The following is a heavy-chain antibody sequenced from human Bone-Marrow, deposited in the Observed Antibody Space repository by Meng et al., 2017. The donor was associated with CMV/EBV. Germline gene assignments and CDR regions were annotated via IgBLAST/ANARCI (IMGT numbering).Heavy chain of an antibody. CDR1: GFTFSSYS. D-gene: IGHD6-19*01. CDR2: ISSSSSYI. Sequence: LSLTCAASGFTFSSYSMNWVRQAPGKGLEWVSSISSSSSYIYYADSVKGRFTISRDNAKNSLYLQMNSLRAEDTAVYYCARDQIAVAGKHYYYYGMDVWGQGTTVTVSS. V-gene: IGHV3-21*04. J-gene: IGHJ6*02. CDR3: ARDQIAVAGKHYYYYGMDV.